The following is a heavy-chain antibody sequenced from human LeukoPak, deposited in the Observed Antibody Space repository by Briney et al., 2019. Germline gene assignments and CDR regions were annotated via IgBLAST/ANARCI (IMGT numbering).Heavy chain of an antibody. Sequence: SQTLSLTCTVSGGSLSSGEYYWSWIRQPPGKGLEWIGYIYYSGSAYYNPSLKSRVTISVDTSKNQFSLKLSSVTAADAAVYYCARDTGWSSGDFDAFDVWGLGTMVTVSS. D-gene: IGHD3-3*01. CDR1: GGSLSSGEYY. J-gene: IGHJ3*01. CDR2: IYYSGSA. CDR3: ARDTGWSSGDFDAFDV. V-gene: IGHV4-30-4*01.